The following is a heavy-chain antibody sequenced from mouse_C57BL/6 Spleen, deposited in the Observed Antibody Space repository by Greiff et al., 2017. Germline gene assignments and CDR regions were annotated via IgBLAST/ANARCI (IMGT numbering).Heavy chain of an antibody. V-gene: IGHV6-3*01. CDR2: IRLKSDNYAT. CDR3: TRNDYDWFAY. J-gene: IGHJ3*01. D-gene: IGHD2-4*01. Sequence: EVQGVESGGGLVQPGGSMKLSCVASGFTFSNYWMNWVRQSPEKGLEWVAQIRLKSDNYATHYAESVKGRFTISRDDSKSSVYLQMNNLRAEDTGIYYCTRNDYDWFAYWGQGTLVTVSA. CDR1: GFTFSNYW.